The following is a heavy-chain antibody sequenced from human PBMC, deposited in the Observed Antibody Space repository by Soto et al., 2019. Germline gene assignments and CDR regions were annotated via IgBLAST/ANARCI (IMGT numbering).Heavy chain of an antibody. CDR3: ARGGYSSSWFYYYYMDV. J-gene: IGHJ6*03. Sequence: QVQLVQSGAEVKKPGASVKVSCKASGYTFTSYDINWVRQATGQGLEWMGWMNPNSGNTGYAQKFQGRVTMTRNTSISTAYMELSSLRSDDTAVYYCARGGYSSSWFYYYYMDVWGKGTTVTVSS. D-gene: IGHD6-13*01. CDR2: MNPNSGNT. V-gene: IGHV1-8*01. CDR1: GYTFTSYD.